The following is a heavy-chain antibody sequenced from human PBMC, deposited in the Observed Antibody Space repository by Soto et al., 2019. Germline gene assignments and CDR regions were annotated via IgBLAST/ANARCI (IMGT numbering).Heavy chain of an antibody. CDR2: ISGSGDST. CDR1: GFTFSSYA. J-gene: IGHJ4*02. Sequence: EVQLLESGGGLVQPGGSLRLSCAASGFTFSSYAMRWVRQAPAKGLEWVSAISGSGDSTYYADSVKGRFTISRDTSKNTLYLQMNSLRAEDTAVYYWARRGSGSYYDYWGQGTLVTVSS. CDR3: ARRGSGSYYDY. V-gene: IGHV3-23*01. D-gene: IGHD1-26*01.